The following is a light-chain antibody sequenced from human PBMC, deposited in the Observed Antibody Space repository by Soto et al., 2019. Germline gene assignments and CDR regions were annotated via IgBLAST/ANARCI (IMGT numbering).Light chain of an antibody. Sequence: QSALTQPASVSGSPGQSITISCTGTNSDIGYYNFVSWYQHHPGKAPKLMIYDVSNRPSGVSNRFSGSKSGNMASLTISGLQAEDEADYYCSSFTTSSALVFGGGTKLTVL. CDR2: DVS. J-gene: IGLJ2*01. V-gene: IGLV2-14*03. CDR1: NSDIGYYNF. CDR3: SSFTTSSALV.